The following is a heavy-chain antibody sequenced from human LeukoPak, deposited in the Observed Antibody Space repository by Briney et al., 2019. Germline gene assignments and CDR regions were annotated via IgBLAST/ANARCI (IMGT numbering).Heavy chain of an antibody. CDR3: ARGPMTAVDY. CDR1: GYSISSGYY. D-gene: IGHD2-21*02. J-gene: IGHJ4*02. V-gene: IGHV4-38-2*02. CDR2: IYHSGST. Sequence: SETLSLTCTVSGYSISSGYYWGWIRQPPGRGLEWIGSIYHSGSTYYNPSLKSRVTISVDTSKNQFSLKLSSVTAADTAVYYCARGPMTAVDYWGQGTLVTVSS.